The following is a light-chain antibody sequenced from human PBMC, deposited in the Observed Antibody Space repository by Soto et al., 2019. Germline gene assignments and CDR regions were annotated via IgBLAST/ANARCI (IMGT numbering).Light chain of an antibody. CDR2: DAS. CDR3: QQCFWHWT. V-gene: IGKV1-5*01. Sequence: DIQMTQSPSTLSAPVGDRVTITCRASQSISSWLAWYQQKPGKAPKLLIYDASSLESGVPSRFSGSGSGTEFTLTISSLQPDDFATYYCQQCFWHWTFGQGTKVDI. CDR1: QSISSW. J-gene: IGKJ1*01.